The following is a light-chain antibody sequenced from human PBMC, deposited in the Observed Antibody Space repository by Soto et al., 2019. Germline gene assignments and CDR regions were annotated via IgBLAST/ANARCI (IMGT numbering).Light chain of an antibody. Sequence: QSALTQPASVSGSPGQSITISCTGTSSDVGGYNYVSWYQQHPGKAPKLMIYDVSNRPSGVSNRFSGSQSGNKASLTISGLQAEDEADYYCSSYTSSSTLVVFGGGTKLTVL. CDR3: SSYTSSSTLVV. CDR1: SSDVGGYNY. CDR2: DVS. V-gene: IGLV2-14*01. J-gene: IGLJ2*01.